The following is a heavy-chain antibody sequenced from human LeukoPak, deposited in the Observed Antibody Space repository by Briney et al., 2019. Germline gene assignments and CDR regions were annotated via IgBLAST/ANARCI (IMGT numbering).Heavy chain of an antibody. Sequence: PSETLSLTCTVSGGSISSYYWGWIRQPPGKGLEWIGSIYYSGSTYYNPSLKSRVTISVDTSKNQFSLKLSSVTAADTAVYYCARRRITMVRGVYNWFDPWGQGTLVTVSS. J-gene: IGHJ5*02. CDR1: GGSISSYY. CDR3: ARRRITMVRGVYNWFDP. D-gene: IGHD3-10*01. V-gene: IGHV4-39*01. CDR2: IYYSGST.